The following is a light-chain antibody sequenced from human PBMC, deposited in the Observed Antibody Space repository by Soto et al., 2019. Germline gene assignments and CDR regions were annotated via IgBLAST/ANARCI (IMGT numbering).Light chain of an antibody. V-gene: IGLV1-47*01. J-gene: IGLJ3*02. CDR1: TSDVGSNY. Sequence: QSVLTQPPSASGTPGQRVSISCSGGTSDVGSNYVYWYQQLPGTAPKLLIFKNDQRPSGVPDRFSGSKSGTSASLAVSGLRSEDEADDYCATWDGSRRGDWVFGGGTKLTVL. CDR2: KND. CDR3: ATWDGSRRGDWV.